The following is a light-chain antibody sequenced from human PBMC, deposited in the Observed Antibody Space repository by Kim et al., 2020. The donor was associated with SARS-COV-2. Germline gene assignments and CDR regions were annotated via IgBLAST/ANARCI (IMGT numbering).Light chain of an antibody. CDR2: GKN. CDR1: SLRSYY. V-gene: IGLV3-19*01. Sequence: SELTQDPAVSVALGQTVRITCQGDSLRSYYASWYQQKPGQAPVLVIYGKNNRPSGIPDRFSGSSSGNTASLTITGAQAEDEADYYCHSRDSSGNQVVFGG. J-gene: IGLJ2*01. CDR3: HSRDSSGNQVV.